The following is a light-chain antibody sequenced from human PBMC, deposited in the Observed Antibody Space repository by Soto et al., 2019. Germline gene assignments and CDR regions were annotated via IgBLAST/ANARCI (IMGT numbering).Light chain of an antibody. CDR2: EAS. V-gene: IGKV3-11*01. CDR3: QQYKNWPPPT. J-gene: IGKJ4*01. CDR1: RSISTY. Sequence: ETVLTQSPATLSLSPGERATLSCRASRSISTYLAWYQQKPDQAPRLLIFEASTRATGVPVRISGSGSGTDFTLTISSLEPEDFAVYYCQQYKNWPPPTFGGGTKVQIK.